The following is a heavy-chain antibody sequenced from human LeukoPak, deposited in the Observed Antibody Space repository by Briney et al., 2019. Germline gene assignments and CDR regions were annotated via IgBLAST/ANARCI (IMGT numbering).Heavy chain of an antibody. CDR1: GFTFSSYG. D-gene: IGHD3-10*01. J-gene: IGHJ6*02. V-gene: IGHV3-30*18. CDR2: MSYDGSSK. Sequence: GSLRLSCAASGFTFSSYGMHWVRQAPGKGLEWVAVMSYDGSSKYYADSVKGRFTVSRDNSKNTLNLQMNSLRVEDTAVYYCAKEHYYGSGSYPPRYNYYGMDVWGQGTTVTVSS. CDR3: AKEHYYGSGSYPPRYNYYGMDV.